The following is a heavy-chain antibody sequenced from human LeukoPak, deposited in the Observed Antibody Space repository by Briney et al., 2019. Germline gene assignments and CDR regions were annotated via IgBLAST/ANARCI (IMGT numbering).Heavy chain of an antibody. V-gene: IGHV3-23*01. CDR2: ISGSGGST. CDR3: AKDARYYGLGSYQGDY. CDR1: GFTFSSYA. Sequence: TGGSLRLSCAASGFTFSSYAMSWVRQAPGKGLEWVSAISGSGGSTYYADSVKGRFTISRDNSKNTLYLQMNSLRAEDTAVYYCAKDARYYGLGSYQGDYWGQGTLVTVSS. D-gene: IGHD3-10*01. J-gene: IGHJ4*02.